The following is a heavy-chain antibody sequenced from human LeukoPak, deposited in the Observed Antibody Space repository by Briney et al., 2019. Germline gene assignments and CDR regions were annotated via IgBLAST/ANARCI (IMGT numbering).Heavy chain of an antibody. CDR1: GGSITGYY. V-gene: IGHV4-59*01. CDR2: INSRGST. Sequence: SETLSLTCTVSGGSITGYYWSWVRHPPGKGLEWIGYINSRGSTNYSPSLKSPVTKSIDTSKNQFSRKLSSVTAADTAVYYCAGEGTTVTDFYYWGQGTLVTVSS. CDR3: AGEGTTVTDFYY. J-gene: IGHJ4*02. D-gene: IGHD4-11*01.